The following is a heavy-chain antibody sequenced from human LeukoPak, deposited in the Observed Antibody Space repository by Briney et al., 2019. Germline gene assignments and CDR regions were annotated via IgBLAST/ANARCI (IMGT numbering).Heavy chain of an antibody. V-gene: IGHV3-11*01. CDR3: ASRAPRYNYDRYLPIDY. J-gene: IGHJ4*02. Sequence: PGGSLRLSCAASGFTFSDYYMSWIRQAPGKGLEWVSYISSSGSTIYYADSVKGRFTISRDNAKNSLYLQMNSLRAEDTAVYYCASRAPRYNYDRYLPIDYWGQGTLVTVSS. D-gene: IGHD3-22*01. CDR1: GFTFSDYY. CDR2: ISSSGSTI.